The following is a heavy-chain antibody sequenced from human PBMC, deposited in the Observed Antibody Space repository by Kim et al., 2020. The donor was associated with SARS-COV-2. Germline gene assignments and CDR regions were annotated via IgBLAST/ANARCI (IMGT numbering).Heavy chain of an antibody. CDR1: GGSISSSSYY. D-gene: IGHD3-3*01. CDR3: ASQPDTYDFWSGPTEFDP. V-gene: IGHV4-39*01. J-gene: IGHJ5*02. CDR2: IYYSGST. Sequence: SETLSLTCTVSGGSISSSSYYWGWIRQPPGKGLEWIGSIYYSGSTYYNPSLKSRVTISVDTSKNQFSLKLSSVTAADTAVYYCASQPDTYDFWSGPTEFDPWGQGTLVTVSS.